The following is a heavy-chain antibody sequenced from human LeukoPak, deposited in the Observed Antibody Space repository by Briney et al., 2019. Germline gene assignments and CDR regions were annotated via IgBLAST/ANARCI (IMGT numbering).Heavy chain of an antibody. CDR2: ISYDGSNK. V-gene: IGHV3-30-3*01. J-gene: IGHJ4*02. CDR1: GFTFSSYA. D-gene: IGHD3-22*01. CDR3: AKDHPDYYDSSGYYFFDY. Sequence: PGGSLRLSCAASGFTFSSYAMHWVRQAPGKGLEWVAVISYDGSNKYYADSVKGRFTISRDNSKNTLYLQMNSLRAEDTAVYYCAKDHPDYYDSSGYYFFDYWGQGTLVTVSS.